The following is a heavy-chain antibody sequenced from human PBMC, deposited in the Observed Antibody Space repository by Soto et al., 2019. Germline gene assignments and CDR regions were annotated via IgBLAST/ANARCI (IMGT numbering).Heavy chain of an antibody. CDR1: GFTFSNAW. J-gene: IGHJ4*02. V-gene: IGHV3-15*01. D-gene: IGHD3-22*01. Sequence: GGSLRLSCAASGFTFSNAWMSWVRQAPGKGLEWVGRIKSKTDGGTTDYATPVKGRFTISRDDSKNTLYLQMNSLKTEDTAVYYCTTSRGYYYDSSGYDYWGQGTLVTVSS. CDR2: IKSKTDGGTT. CDR3: TTSRGYYYDSSGYDY.